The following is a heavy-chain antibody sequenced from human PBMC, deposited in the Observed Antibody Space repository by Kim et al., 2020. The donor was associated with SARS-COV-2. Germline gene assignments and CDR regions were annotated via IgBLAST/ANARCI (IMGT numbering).Heavy chain of an antibody. Sequence: GGSLRLSCAASGFTFSNYAMSWVRQAPGKGLEWVSVIYGDIISTYYADAVKGRYTITRDNSKNTLYLKMNSLRAEDTAAYYCAKDNGWIAGAGTSWFDPWGQGTLVTVSS. CDR2: IYGDIIST. V-gene: IGHV3-23*03. J-gene: IGHJ5*02. CDR1: GFTFSNYA. CDR3: AKDNGWIAGAGTSWFDP. D-gene: IGHD6-13*01.